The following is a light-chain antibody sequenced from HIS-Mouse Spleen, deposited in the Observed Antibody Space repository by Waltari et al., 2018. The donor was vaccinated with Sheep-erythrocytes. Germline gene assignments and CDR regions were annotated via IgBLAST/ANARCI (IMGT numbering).Light chain of an antibody. CDR2: EVS. Sequence: QSALTQPPSASGSPGQSVTISCTGTSSDVGGYNYVSWYQQHPGKAPKLMSYEVSKRPSGVPDRLSGSKSGNTASLTVSGLQAEDEADYYCSSYAGSNNWVFGGGTKLTVL. CDR3: SSYAGSNNWV. J-gene: IGLJ3*02. CDR1: SSDVGGYNY. V-gene: IGLV2-8*01.